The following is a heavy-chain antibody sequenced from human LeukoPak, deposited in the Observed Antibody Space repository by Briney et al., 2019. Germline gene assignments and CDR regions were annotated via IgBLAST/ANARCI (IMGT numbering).Heavy chain of an antibody. CDR1: GFTFSSYA. CDR3: ARRGIAAAESFDY. D-gene: IGHD6-13*01. Sequence: PGGSLRLSCAASGFTFSSYAIHWVRQAPGKGLEWVAVISYDGSNKYYADSVKGRFTISRDNSKNTLYLQMNSLRAEDTAVYYCARRGIAAAESFDYWGQGTLATVSS. V-gene: IGHV3-30-3*01. CDR2: ISYDGSNK. J-gene: IGHJ4*02.